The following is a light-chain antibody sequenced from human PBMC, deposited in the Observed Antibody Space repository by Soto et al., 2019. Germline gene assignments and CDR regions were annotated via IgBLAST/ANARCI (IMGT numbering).Light chain of an antibody. J-gene: IGLJ2*01. CDR3: AVWDDNRSGPA. CDR2: RND. CDR1: TSNIGNNY. V-gene: IGLV1-47*01. Sequence: QSVLTQPPSASGTPGQRVTISCSGSTSNIGNNYVYWYQQLSGTAPRLLIYRNDQRPSAVPDRFSGAKSGTSASLAISGLRSEDEADYHCAVWDDNRSGPAFGGGTKLTVL.